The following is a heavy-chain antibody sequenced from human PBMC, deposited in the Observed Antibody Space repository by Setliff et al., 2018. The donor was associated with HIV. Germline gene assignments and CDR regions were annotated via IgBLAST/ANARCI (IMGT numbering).Heavy chain of an antibody. CDR1: GFTFSTYG. CDR3: ARAIYSGVWYGMDV. V-gene: IGHV3-33*01. J-gene: IGHJ6*04. CDR2: IWNNGGDK. D-gene: IGHD5-12*01. Sequence: LRLSCAASGFTFSTYGMHWVRQAAGKGLEWVALIWNNGGDKYYADSAKGRFTISRDNSKSTLYLQMNSLRVEDTAVYYCARAIYSGVWYGMDVWGKGTTVTVSS.